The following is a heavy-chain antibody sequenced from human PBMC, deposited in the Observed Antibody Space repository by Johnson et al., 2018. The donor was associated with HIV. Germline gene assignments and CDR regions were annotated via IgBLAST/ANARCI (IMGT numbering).Heavy chain of an antibody. J-gene: IGHJ3*02. CDR3: ARAYTYGAFDI. CDR1: GFSFNDYY. CDR2: ISNSGSTI. Sequence: VQLVESGGGLVKPGGSLRLSCAASGFSFNDYYMSWIRQAPGKGLEWVSYISNSGSTINYADSVKGRFTVSRDNAKNSLFLQMNSLRAEDTAMYYCARAYTYGAFDIWGQGTMVTVSS. V-gene: IGHV3-11*04. D-gene: IGHD5-18*01.